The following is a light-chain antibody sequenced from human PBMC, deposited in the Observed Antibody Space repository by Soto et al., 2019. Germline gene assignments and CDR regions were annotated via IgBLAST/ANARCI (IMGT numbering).Light chain of an antibody. Sequence: IQMTQSPSSLSASVGDRVTITCRASQGISTALAWYQQRPGKVPKLLMYAASTLQSGVPSRFSGSGSGTDFTLTISSLQPEDVATYYCQKYDSAPTFGQGTKVDIK. CDR2: AAS. V-gene: IGKV1-27*01. CDR3: QKYDSAPT. J-gene: IGKJ1*01. CDR1: QGISTA.